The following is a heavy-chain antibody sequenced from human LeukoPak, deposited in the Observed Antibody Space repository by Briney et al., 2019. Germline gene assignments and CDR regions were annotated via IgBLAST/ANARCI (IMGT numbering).Heavy chain of an antibody. CDR2: INPSGGST. V-gene: IGHV1-46*01. J-gene: IGHJ4*02. Sequence: ASVKVSCKASGYTFTSYYMHWVRQAPGQGLEWMGIINPSGGSTSYAQKFQERVTITRDMSTSTAYMELSSLRSEDTAVYYCAAATTDSSGYYVDYWGQGTLVTVSS. D-gene: IGHD3-22*01. CDR3: AAATTDSSGYYVDY. CDR1: GYTFTSYY.